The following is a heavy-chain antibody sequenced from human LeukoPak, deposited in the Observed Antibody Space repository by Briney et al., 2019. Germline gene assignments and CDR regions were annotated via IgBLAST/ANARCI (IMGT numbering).Heavy chain of an antibody. V-gene: IGHV3-48*03. CDR3: ARDGSSWYGMDV. CDR2: ICGSGSAI. CDR1: GFTFSRYE. D-gene: IGHD6-13*01. J-gene: IGHJ6*04. Sequence: GGALRLSCAASGFTFSRYEMNGVRPAPGRGRGRGSYICGSGSAIYYTDSVRGACTLSRDNAKSSLCLRMNSMRAEDTAVYYCARDGSSWYGMDVWGKGTTVTVSS.